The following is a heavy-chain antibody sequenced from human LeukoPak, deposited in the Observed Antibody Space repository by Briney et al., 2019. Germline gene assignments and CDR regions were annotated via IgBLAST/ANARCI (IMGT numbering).Heavy chain of an antibody. D-gene: IGHD3-22*01. V-gene: IGHV4-39*01. CDR3: ARAEGGIVVVIT. Sequence: SETLSLTCTVSGGSISSSSYYWGWIRQPPGKGLERIGSIYYSGSTYYNPSLKSRVTISVDTSKNQFSLKLSSVTAADTAVYYCARAEGGIVVVITWGQGTLVTVSS. J-gene: IGHJ5*02. CDR1: GGSISSSSYY. CDR2: IYYSGST.